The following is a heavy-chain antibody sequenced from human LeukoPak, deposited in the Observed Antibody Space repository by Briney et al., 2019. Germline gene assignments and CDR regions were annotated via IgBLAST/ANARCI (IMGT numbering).Heavy chain of an antibody. CDR2: INHSGST. J-gene: IGHJ4*02. V-gene: IGHV4-34*01. Sequence: SETLSLTCAVYGGSFSGYYWSWIRQPPGKGLEWIGEINHSGSTNYNPSLKSRVTISVDTSKNQFSLKLSSVTAADTAVYYCASRCSGGSCYFVGPYSDYWGQGTLVTVSS. CDR3: ASRCSGGSCYFVGPYSDY. CDR1: GGSFSGYY. D-gene: IGHD2-15*01.